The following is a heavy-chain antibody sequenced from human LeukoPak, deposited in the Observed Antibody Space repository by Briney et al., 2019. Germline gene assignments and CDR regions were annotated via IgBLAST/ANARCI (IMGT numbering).Heavy chain of an antibody. V-gene: IGHV3-74*01. D-gene: IGHD1-1*01. CDR2: ITGDGSLI. J-gene: IGHJ3*02. Sequence: GGALRLSCAACGFTFSNSWMHWVRPVAGEGLVYVSSITGDGSLIHYADSVKGRFTVSRVNAKNTLYLQMNSLRAEDTAVYYGAGERYIGINVGALDIGGQGTMVTVSS. CDR3: AGERYIGINVGALDI. CDR1: GFTFSNSW.